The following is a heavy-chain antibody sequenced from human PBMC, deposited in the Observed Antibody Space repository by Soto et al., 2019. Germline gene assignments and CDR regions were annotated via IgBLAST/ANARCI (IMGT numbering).Heavy chain of an antibody. D-gene: IGHD2-21*02. Sequence: PSETLSLTPGISGGTVASSHCWSWVRQSPGRGLEWIGNVYHTGDTNFNPSLQSRVTFSVDKSNNQFSLRLTSVAAADTAVYFCAREIVTAGGNNYFDPWGPGTLVTVSS. CDR2: VYHTGDT. J-gene: IGHJ5*02. V-gene: IGHV4-4*02. CDR1: GGTVASSHC. CDR3: AREIVTAGGNNYFDP.